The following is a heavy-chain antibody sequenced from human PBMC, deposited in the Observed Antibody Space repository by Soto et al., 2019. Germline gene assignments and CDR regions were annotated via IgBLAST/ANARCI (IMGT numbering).Heavy chain of an antibody. J-gene: IGHJ6*02. CDR3: SRGQAAARGDYYYHGMDV. CDR1: GFIFSGSA. CDR2: IRSRANNYAT. V-gene: IGHV3-73*01. D-gene: IGHD2-15*01. Sequence: GWSLRLSWTASGFIFSGSAIHWVRQSSGKGLEWVGRIRSRANNYATSSAASVKGRFFFSRDDSKNTAYLQMNTLKTEDTAVYYCSRGQAAARGDYYYHGMDVWRQGTTVTVSS.